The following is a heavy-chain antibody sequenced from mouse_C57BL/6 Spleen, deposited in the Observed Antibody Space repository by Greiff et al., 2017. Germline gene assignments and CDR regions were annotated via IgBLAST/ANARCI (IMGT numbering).Heavy chain of an antibody. CDR2: IDPSDSYT. J-gene: IGHJ1*03. V-gene: IGHV1-59*01. CDR1: GYTFTSYW. Sequence: VQLQQPGAELVRPGTSVKLSCKASGYTFTSYWMHWVKQRPGQGLEWIGVIDPSDSYTNYNQKFKGKATLTVDTSSSTAYMQLRSLTSEDSAVFYCAKSGGLRRYFDVWGTGTTVTVSS. CDR3: AKSGGLRRYFDV. D-gene: IGHD2-2*01.